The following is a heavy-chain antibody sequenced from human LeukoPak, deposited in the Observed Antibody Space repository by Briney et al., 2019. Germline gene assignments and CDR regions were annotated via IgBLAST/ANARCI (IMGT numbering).Heavy chain of an antibody. J-gene: IGHJ4*02. Sequence: GGSLRLSCAASGFTFSGYWMTWVRQAPGKGLEWVANIKQDGSEKYYEDSVKGRFTISRDNAKNSLYLQMNSLRAEDMAVYYCARGKVATIWGQGTLVTVSS. CDR1: GFTFSGYW. CDR3: ARGKVATI. CDR2: IKQDGSEK. D-gene: IGHD5-12*01. V-gene: IGHV3-7*03.